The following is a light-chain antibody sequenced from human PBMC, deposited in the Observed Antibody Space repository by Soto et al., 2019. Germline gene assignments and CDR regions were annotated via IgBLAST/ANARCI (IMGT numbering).Light chain of an antibody. J-gene: IGKJ4*01. V-gene: IGKV3D-20*02. Sequence: IVLTQSPGTLSLSPGERATVSCRASETIGRAYFAWYQHRPGRTPRLVLSATSNRAAGIPDRFGGSGSGADFTLTISGVEPEDFAVYYCQQRSNWLTFGGGTKVEIK. CDR1: ETIGRAY. CDR2: ATS. CDR3: QQRSNWLT.